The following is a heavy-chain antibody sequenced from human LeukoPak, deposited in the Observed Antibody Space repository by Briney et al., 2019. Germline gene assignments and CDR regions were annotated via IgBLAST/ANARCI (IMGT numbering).Heavy chain of an antibody. Sequence: GGSLRLSCAASGFTFSSYNLNWVRQAPGKGLEWVSSISSSSSYIYYADSLKGRFTISRDNAKNSLYLQMNSLRAEDTGVYYCASYGSGFDYWGQGTLVTVSS. J-gene: IGHJ4*02. CDR1: GFTFSSYN. CDR2: ISSSSSYI. CDR3: ASYGSGFDY. V-gene: IGHV3-21*01. D-gene: IGHD3-10*01.